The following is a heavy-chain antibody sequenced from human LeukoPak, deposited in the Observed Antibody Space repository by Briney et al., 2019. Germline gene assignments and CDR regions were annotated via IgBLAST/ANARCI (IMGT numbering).Heavy chain of an antibody. V-gene: IGHV1-46*01. J-gene: IGHJ1*01. Sequence: ASVKVSCKASGYIFTSYYMHWVRQAPGQGLEWMGIINPSGGSTSYAQKFQGRVTMTRDTSTSTVYMELSSLRSEDTAVYYCARDLVVGATSAEYFQHWGQGTLVTVSS. CDR3: ARDLVVGATSAEYFQH. CDR2: INPSGGST. D-gene: IGHD1-26*01. CDR1: GYIFTSYY.